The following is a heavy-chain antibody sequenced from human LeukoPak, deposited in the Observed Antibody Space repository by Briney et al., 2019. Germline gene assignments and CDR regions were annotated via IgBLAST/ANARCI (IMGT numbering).Heavy chain of an antibody. CDR2: INPNDGDT. Sequence: GASVKVSCKASGYTFTDYYMHWVRQAPGQGFEWMGWINPNDGDTNYALKFQGRVTVTRDTSISTAHMEVSRLRSDDTAVYYCARANFLYCSSTTCLFDYWGQGTLVTVSS. CDR3: ARANFLYCSSTTCLFDY. D-gene: IGHD2-2*01. J-gene: IGHJ4*02. V-gene: IGHV1-2*02. CDR1: GYTFTDYY.